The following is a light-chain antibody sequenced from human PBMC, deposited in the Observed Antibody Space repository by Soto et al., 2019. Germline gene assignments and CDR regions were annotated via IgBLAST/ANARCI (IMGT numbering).Light chain of an antibody. Sequence: QSALTQPRSVSGSPGQSVTISCTGTSGDVGTYNYVSWYQQHPGKAPKVMIYDVSKRPSGVPGRFSGSKSGNTASLTISGLQAEDEADYYCCSYAGRYNLVFGGGTQLTVL. CDR1: SGDVGTYNY. V-gene: IGLV2-11*01. J-gene: IGLJ3*02. CDR3: CSYAGRYNLV. CDR2: DVS.